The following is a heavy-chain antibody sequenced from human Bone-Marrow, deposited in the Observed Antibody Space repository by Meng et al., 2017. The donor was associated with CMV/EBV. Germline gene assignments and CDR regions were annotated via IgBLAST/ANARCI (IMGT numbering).Heavy chain of an antibody. CDR1: AFAFSSFN. V-gene: IGHV3-21*06. Sequence: CAASAFAFSSFNMNWVRQAPGKGLEWVSSVSSSSLSIHYADSIQGRFTISRDNARNFLHLQMNSLRVDDTAIYYCAREFGSRGFDRWGQGTLVTVSS. D-gene: IGHD3-10*01. CDR3: AREFGSRGFDR. CDR2: VSSSSLSI. J-gene: IGHJ4*02.